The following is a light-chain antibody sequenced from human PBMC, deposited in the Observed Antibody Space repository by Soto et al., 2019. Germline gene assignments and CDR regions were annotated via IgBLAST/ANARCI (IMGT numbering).Light chain of an antibody. CDR1: QSVSSSY. CDR3: QQYGSSPWT. V-gene: IGKV3-20*01. J-gene: IGKJ1*01. Sequence: EIVLTQSPGTLSLSPGERATLSCRASQSVSSSYLAWYQQKPGQAPRPLIYGASSRAIGIPDRFSGSGSGPDFTHTISRLEPEDFAVYYCQQYGSSPWTFGQGTKEEIK. CDR2: GAS.